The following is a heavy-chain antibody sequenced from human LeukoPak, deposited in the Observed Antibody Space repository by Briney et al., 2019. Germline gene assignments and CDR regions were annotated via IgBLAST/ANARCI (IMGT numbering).Heavy chain of an antibody. CDR3: AKGLRGRYFDWLSLDFDY. J-gene: IGHJ4*02. V-gene: IGHV3-23*01. CDR2: ISGSGGST. Sequence: GGSLRLSCAASGFTFSSYAMSWVRQAPGKGLEWVSAISGSGGSTYYADSVKGRFTISRDNSKNTLYLQMNSLRAEDTAVYYCAKGLRGRYFDWLSLDFDYWGQGTLVTVSS. CDR1: GFTFSSYA. D-gene: IGHD3-9*01.